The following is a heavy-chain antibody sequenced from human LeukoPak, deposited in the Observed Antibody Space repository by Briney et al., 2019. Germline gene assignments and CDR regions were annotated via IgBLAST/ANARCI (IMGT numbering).Heavy chain of an antibody. CDR2: INHSGST. J-gene: IGHJ4*02. CDR1: GGPFSGYY. V-gene: IGHV4-34*01. D-gene: IGHD1-26*01. CDR3: ARGTVVATRVDY. Sequence: SETLSLTCAGYGGPFSGYYWSWIRQPPGKGLEWIGEINHSGSTNYNPSLKSRVTISVDTSKNQFSLKLSSVTAADTAVYYCARGTVVATRVDYWGQGTLVTVSS.